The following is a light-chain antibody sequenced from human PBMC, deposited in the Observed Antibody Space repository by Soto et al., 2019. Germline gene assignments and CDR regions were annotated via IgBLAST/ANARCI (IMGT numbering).Light chain of an antibody. CDR2: EVP. CDR3: MHSLEFPYT. Sequence: DIVMTQTPLSLSVTPGQPASISCKSRQSLLYSDGQTYLDWYQQKPGQPPHVLIYEVPNRFSGVTDRFSGSGSVTDFTLNISRVEAEDVGVYYCMHSLEFPYTFGQGTKLEIK. J-gene: IGKJ2*01. CDR1: QSLLYSDGQTY. V-gene: IGKV2D-29*01.